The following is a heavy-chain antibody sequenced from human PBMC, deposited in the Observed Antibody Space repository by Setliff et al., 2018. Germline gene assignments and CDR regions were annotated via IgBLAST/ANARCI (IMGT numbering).Heavy chain of an antibody. D-gene: IGHD3-3*01. CDR2: IYYSGST. CDR1: GGSISSSSYY. V-gene: IGHV4-39*07. Sequence: SETLSLTCTVSGGSISSSSYYWGWIRQPPGRGLEWIGSIYYSGSTYYNPSLKSRVTISVDTSKNQFSLKLSSVTAADTAVYYCAREKGDPNYNFWSGYYLYYYYGMDVWGQGTTVTVSS. J-gene: IGHJ6*02. CDR3: AREKGDPNYNFWSGYYLYYYYGMDV.